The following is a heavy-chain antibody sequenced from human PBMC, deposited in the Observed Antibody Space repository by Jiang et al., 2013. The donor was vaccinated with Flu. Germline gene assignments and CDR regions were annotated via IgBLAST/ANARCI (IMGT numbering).Heavy chain of an antibody. V-gene: IGHV1-69-2*01. J-gene: IGHJ6*02. CDR3: ATDAPYGSGSYETGMDV. CDR2: VDPEDGET. Sequence: GAEVKKPGATVKISCKVSGYTFTDYYMHWVQQAPGKGLEWMGLVDPEDGETIYAEKFQGRVTITADTSTDTAYMELSSLRSEDTAVYYCATDAPYGSGSYETGMDVWGQGTTVTVSS. D-gene: IGHD3-10*01. CDR1: GYTFTDYY.